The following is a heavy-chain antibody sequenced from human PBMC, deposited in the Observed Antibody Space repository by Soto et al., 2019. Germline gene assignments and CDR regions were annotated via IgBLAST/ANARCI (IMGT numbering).Heavy chain of an antibody. CDR1: GFTFSDYY. CDR2: ISSSSSYT. CDR3: ARTIAAAGGRRYFDL. Sequence: QVQLVESGGGLVKPGGSLRLSCAASGFTFSDYYMSWIRQAPGKGLEWVSYISSSSSYTNYADSVKGRFTISRDNAKNSLYLQMTSLRAEDTAVYYCARTIAAAGGRRYFDLWGRGTLVTVSS. J-gene: IGHJ2*01. D-gene: IGHD6-13*01. V-gene: IGHV3-11*05.